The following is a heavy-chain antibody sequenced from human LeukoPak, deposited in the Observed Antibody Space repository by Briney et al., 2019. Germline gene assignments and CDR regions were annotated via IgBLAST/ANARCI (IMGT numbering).Heavy chain of an antibody. CDR1: GGTFSSYA. D-gene: IGHD6-19*01. V-gene: IGHV1-69*05. CDR3: ARDKGYSSGWYEWFDP. CDR2: IIPIFGTA. Sequence: ASVKVSCKASGGTFSSYAISWVRQAPGQGLEWMGRIIPIFGTANYAQKFQGRVTITTDESTSTAYMELSSLRSEDTAVYYCARDKGYSSGWYEWFDPWGQGTLVTVSS. J-gene: IGHJ5*02.